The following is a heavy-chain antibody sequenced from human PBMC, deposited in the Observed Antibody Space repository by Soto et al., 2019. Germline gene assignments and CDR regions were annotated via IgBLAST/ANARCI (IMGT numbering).Heavy chain of an antibody. V-gene: IGHV3-30*18. D-gene: IGHD6-19*01. CDR2: ISYDGSNK. CDR3: AKDQRSENGWYYYYGMDV. J-gene: IGHJ6*02. CDR1: GFTFSSYG. Sequence: PGGSLRLSCAASGFTFSSYGMHWVRQAPGKGLEWVAVISYDGSNKYYADSVKGRFTISRDNSKNTLYLQMNSLRAEDTAVYYCAKDQRSENGWYYYYGMDVWGQGTTVTVSS.